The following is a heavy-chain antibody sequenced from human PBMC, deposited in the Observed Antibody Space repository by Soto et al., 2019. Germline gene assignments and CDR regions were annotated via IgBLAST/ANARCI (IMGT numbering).Heavy chain of an antibody. J-gene: IGHJ6*02. CDR2: IHYSGYT. V-gene: IGHV4-39*01. CDR3: ARGLRGVIITSYYFVMDV. Sequence: SETLSLTCTVSGGSISSSTYYWGWIRQPPGKGLEWLGSIHYSGYTHYNPSLKSRVSISVDTSKRQFSLRLTSVTAADTALYYCARGLRGVIITSYYFVMDVWGQGTTVTVSS. D-gene: IGHD3-10*01. CDR1: GGSISSSTYY.